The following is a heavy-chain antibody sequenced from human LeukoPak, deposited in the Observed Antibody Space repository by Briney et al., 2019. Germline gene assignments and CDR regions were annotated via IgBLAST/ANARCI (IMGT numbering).Heavy chain of an antibody. CDR3: ARVNLGQLLYWYFDL. CDR2: THHSGTT. V-gene: IGHV4-59*01. J-gene: IGHJ2*01. D-gene: IGHD4-23*01. Sequence: SETLSLTCAVSDGSTSTFYWSWIRQPPGKGLEWIGYTHHSGTTYYNPSLKSRVTMSVNTSKHQFSLEMTSVTAADTAVYYCARVNLGQLLYWYFDLWGRGTLVTVSS. CDR1: DGSTSTFY.